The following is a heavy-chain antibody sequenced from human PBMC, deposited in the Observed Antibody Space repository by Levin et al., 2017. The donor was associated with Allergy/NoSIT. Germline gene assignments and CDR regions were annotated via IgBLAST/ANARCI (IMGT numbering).Heavy chain of an antibody. CDR1: GFTFSSYS. V-gene: IGHV3-48*02. Sequence: QPGGSLRLSCAASGFTFSSYSMNWVRQAPGKGLEWISYISSSSTPIYYADSVKGRFTISRDNAKNSLYLQMNSLRDEDTAVYYCATSIEDQWLDAFDIWGQGTMVTVSS. J-gene: IGHJ3*02. CDR2: ISSSSTPI. D-gene: IGHD6-19*01. CDR3: ATSIEDQWLDAFDI.